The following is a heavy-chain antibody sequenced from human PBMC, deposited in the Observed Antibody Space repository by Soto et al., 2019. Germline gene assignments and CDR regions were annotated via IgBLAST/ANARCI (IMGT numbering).Heavy chain of an antibody. J-gene: IGHJ6*02. CDR1: GYSFTSYW. CDR2: IYPGDSDT. D-gene: IGHD5-18*01. Sequence: EVQLVQSGAEVKKPGESLKISCKGSGYSFTSYWIGWLRQMPGKGLEWMGIIYPGDSDTRYSPSFQGQVTISADKSISTAYLQWSSLKASDTAMYYCALDMGGTAMVNSYYYYGMDVWGQGTTVTVSS. V-gene: IGHV5-51*01. CDR3: ALDMGGTAMVNSYYYYGMDV.